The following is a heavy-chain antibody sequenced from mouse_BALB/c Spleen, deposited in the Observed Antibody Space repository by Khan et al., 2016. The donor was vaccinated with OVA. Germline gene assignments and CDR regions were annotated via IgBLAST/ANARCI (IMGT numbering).Heavy chain of an antibody. J-gene: IGHJ4*01. CDR3: ARFGYYDAMDY. CDR1: GFSLTDYG. V-gene: IGHV2-6-7*01. CDR2: IWGDGST. D-gene: IGHD2-2*01. Sequence: VQLQESGPGLVAPSQSLSITCTVSGFSLTDYGVNWVRQPPGKGLEWLGMIWGDGSTDYNSGLKSRLSISKDNSKSQVFLKMNSLQTDATARYYCARFGYYDAMDYWGQGTSVTVSS.